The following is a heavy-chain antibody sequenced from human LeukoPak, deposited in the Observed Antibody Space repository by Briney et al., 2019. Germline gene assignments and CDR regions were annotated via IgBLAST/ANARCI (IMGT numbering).Heavy chain of an antibody. CDR1: GFSLSTSGVG. Sequence: SGPTLVKPTQTLTLTCTFSGFSLSTSGVGVGWIRQPPGKALEWLALIYWDDDKRYSPSLKSRLTITKDTSKNQVVLTMSNMAPVDTATSYCAHRGPGSYLGFAFDIWGQGTMVTVSS. V-gene: IGHV2-5*02. CDR2: IYWDDDK. D-gene: IGHD3-10*01. J-gene: IGHJ3*02. CDR3: AHRGPGSYLGFAFDI.